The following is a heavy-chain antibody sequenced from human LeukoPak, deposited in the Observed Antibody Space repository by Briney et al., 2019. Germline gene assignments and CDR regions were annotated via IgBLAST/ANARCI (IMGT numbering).Heavy chain of an antibody. V-gene: IGHV3-30-3*01. CDR2: ISYDGSNK. Sequence: GRSLRLSCAASGFTLSSYAVHWVRQAPGKGLEWVAVISYDGSNKYYADSVKGRFTISRDNSKSTLYLQMNSLRAEDTAVYYCARDIAVAGTAPLGFCDYWGQGTLVTVSS. CDR1: GFTLSSYA. CDR3: ARDIAVAGTAPLGFCDY. J-gene: IGHJ4*02. D-gene: IGHD6-19*01.